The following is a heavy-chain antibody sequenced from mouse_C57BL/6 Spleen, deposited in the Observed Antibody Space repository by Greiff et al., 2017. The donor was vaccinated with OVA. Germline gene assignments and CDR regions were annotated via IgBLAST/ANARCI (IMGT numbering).Heavy chain of an antibody. J-gene: IGHJ1*03. D-gene: IGHD2-1*01. V-gene: IGHV1-19*01. CDR2: INPYNGGT. Sequence: EVQLQQSGPVLVKPGASVKMSCKASGYTFTDYYMNWVKQSHGKSLEWIGVINPYNGGTSYNQKFKGKATLTVDKSSSTAYMELNSLTSEDSAVYYCARRTIYYGNWGWYFDVWGTGTTVTVSS. CDR1: GYTFTDYY. CDR3: ARRTIYYGNWGWYFDV.